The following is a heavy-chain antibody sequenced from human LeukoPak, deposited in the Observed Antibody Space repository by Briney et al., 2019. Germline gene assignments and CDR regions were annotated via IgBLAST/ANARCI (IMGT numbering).Heavy chain of an antibody. CDR1: GFTFSSYS. Sequence: GGSLRLSCAASGFTFSSYSMSWVRQAPGKGLEWVANTREDGSEKYYVDSVKGRFTISRDNAKNSLYLQMNSLRAEDTAVYYCARELAGHYYGSGSSFDYWGQGTLVTVSS. J-gene: IGHJ4*02. CDR3: ARELAGHYYGSGSSFDY. D-gene: IGHD3-10*01. CDR2: TREDGSEK. V-gene: IGHV3-7*01.